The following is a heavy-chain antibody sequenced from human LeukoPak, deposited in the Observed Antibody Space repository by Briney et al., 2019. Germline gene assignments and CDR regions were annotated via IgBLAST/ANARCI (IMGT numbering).Heavy chain of an antibody. CDR3: ATVPIEGLRFAYFFDY. D-gene: IGHD5-12*01. CDR1: GYTLTELS. Sequence: ASVKVSCKVSGYTLTELSMHWVRQAPGKGLEWMGGFDPEDGETIYAQKFQGRVTMTEDTSTDTAYMELSSLRSEDTAVYYCATVPIEGLRFAYFFDYGGQGPLVTVSS. CDR2: FDPEDGET. J-gene: IGHJ4*02. V-gene: IGHV1-24*01.